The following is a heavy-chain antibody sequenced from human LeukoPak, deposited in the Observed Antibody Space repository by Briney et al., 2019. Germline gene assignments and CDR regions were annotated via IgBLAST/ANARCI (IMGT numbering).Heavy chain of an antibody. Sequence: GGSLRPSCAASGITVSSSYLSWVRQAPGKGLEWVSLIYSGGSTYYADSVKGQFTVSRDNSKNTLYLQMDSLRAEDTAVYYCARAFGYDWRLDYWGQGTLVTVSS. CDR2: IYSGGST. CDR1: GITVSSSY. D-gene: IGHD5-12*01. CDR3: ARAFGYDWRLDY. J-gene: IGHJ4*02. V-gene: IGHV3-53*01.